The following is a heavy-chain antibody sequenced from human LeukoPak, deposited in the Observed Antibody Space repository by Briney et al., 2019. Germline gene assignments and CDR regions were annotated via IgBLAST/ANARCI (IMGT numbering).Heavy chain of an antibody. V-gene: IGHV3-23*01. CDR2: ISGSGGST. D-gene: IGHD3-3*01. Sequence: AGGSLRLSCAASGFTFSSYAMSWVRQAPGKGLEWVSAISGSGGSTYYADSVKGRFTISRDNSKNTLYLQMNSLRAEDTAVYYCAKSYYDFWSGLDYYYYMDVWGKGTTVTVSS. CDR3: AKSYYDFWSGLDYYYYMDV. CDR1: GFTFSSYA. J-gene: IGHJ6*03.